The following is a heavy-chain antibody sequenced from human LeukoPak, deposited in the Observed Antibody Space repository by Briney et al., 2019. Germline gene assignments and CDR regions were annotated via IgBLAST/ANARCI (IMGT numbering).Heavy chain of an antibody. V-gene: IGHV1-2*02. CDR1: GYTFTGYY. CDR2: INPNSGGT. D-gene: IGHD5-18*01. J-gene: IGHJ4*02. Sequence: ASVKVSCKASGYTFTGYYMHWVRQAPGQGLEWMGWINPNSGGTNYAQKFQGRVTMTRDTSINTAYMELSRLRSDDTAVYYCARGQKQLWPPIGYWGQGTLVTVSS. CDR3: ARGQKQLWPPIGY.